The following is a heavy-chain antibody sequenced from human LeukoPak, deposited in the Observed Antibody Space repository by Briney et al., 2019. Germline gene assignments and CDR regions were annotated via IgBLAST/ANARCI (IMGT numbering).Heavy chain of an antibody. CDR3: TRVGYSSSWYSVY. D-gene: IGHD6-13*01. J-gene: IGHJ4*02. CDR1: GFTFSSCA. Sequence: GASLRLSCAASGFTFSSCAMSWVRQAPGKGLEWVGLIRSKAYGGTAEYAASVKGRFTISRDDSKSIAYLQMNSLKTEDTAVYYCTRVGYSSSWYSVYWGQGTLVTVSS. V-gene: IGHV3-49*04. CDR2: IRSKAYGGTA.